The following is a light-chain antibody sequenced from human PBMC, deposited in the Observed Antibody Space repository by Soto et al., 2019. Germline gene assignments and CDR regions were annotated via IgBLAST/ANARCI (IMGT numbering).Light chain of an antibody. CDR3: QQYSNLPRT. V-gene: IGKV3-20*01. CDR2: DAS. Sequence: EIVMTHSPATLSVSPWEIATLSCRASQSVASRRVAWYKQKPGQALRLVMYDASSRATGIPDRFSGSGSGTDFTLTISRLEPEDFALYYCQQYSNLPRTFGQGTKVDIK. J-gene: IGKJ1*01. CDR1: QSVASRR.